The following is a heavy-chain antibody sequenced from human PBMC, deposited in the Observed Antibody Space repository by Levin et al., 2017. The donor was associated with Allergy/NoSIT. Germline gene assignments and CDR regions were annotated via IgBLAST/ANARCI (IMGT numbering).Heavy chain of an antibody. CDR3: ARAWGIYDSSGNYYGEKFDP. V-gene: IGHV4-59*08. J-gene: IGHJ5*02. D-gene: IGHD3-22*01. Sequence: SQTLSLTCTVSSDSISRSNWGWIRQPPGKGLEWIGYILHTGNTNYNPSLKSRVTISIDTSRKQFSLRLNSLTATDTAFYYCARAWGIYDSSGNYYGEKFDPWGQGTLVIVSS. CDR2: ILHTGNT. CDR1: SDSISRSN.